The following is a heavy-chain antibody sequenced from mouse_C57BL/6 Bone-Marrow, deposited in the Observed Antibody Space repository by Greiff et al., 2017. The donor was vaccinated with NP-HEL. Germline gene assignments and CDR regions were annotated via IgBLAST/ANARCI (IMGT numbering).Heavy chain of an antibody. V-gene: IGHV5-15*01. CDR2: ISNLAYSI. CDR3: ARQGYDEGFDY. J-gene: IGHJ2*01. Sequence: EVQGVESGGGLVQPGGSLKLSCAASGFTFSDYGMAWVRQAPRKGPAWVAFISNLAYSIYYADTVTGRFTISRENAKNTLYLEMSSLRSEDTAMYYCARQGYDEGFDYWGQGTTLTVSS. CDR1: GFTFSDYG. D-gene: IGHD2-2*01.